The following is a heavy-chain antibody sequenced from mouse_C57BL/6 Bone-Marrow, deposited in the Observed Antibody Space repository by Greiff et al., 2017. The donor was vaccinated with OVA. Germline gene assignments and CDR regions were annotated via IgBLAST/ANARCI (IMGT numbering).Heavy chain of an antibody. CDR1: GFNIKDDY. J-gene: IGHJ1*03. D-gene: IGHD4-1*01. CDR2: IDPENGDT. CDR3: TANCWYFDV. V-gene: IGHV14-4*01. Sequence: VQLQQSGAELVRPGASVKLSCTASGFNIKDDYMPWVKQRPDQGLEWIGWIDPENGDTAYASKFQGTATITADPSSNTAYLQLSSLTSEDTAVYYCTANCWYFDVWGTGTTVTVSS.